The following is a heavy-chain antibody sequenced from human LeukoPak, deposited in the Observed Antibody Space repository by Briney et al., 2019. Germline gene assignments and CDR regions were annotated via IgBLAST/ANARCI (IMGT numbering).Heavy chain of an antibody. CDR3: ARGSVTPNFDY. Sequence: SETLSLTCTVSSGSLSSYYWSWIRQPPGKGLEWIGYIYYSGSTNYNPSLKSRVSMSVGTSKIQFSLKLSSVPAADTAVYYCARGSVTPNFDYWGQGTLVTVSS. J-gene: IGHJ4*02. V-gene: IGHV4-59*12. CDR1: SGSLSSYY. CDR2: IYYSGST. D-gene: IGHD4-17*01.